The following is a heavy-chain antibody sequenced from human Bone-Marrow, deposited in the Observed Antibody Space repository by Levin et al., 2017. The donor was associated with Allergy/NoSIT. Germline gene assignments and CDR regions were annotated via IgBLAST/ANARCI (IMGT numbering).Heavy chain of an antibody. J-gene: IGHJ4*02. D-gene: IGHD6-19*01. CDR3: ARLHNGQWLERNNYFDH. CDR2: VNPNSGGT. Sequence: ASVKVSCKASGYTFSDYFTHWVRQAPGQGLEWMGWVNPNSGGTNYAHHLQGRVTMTSDTSSTTAYMELKSLISDDTAVYYCARLHNGQWLERNNYFDHWGQGTLVTVSS. V-gene: IGHV1-2*02. CDR1: GYTFSDYF.